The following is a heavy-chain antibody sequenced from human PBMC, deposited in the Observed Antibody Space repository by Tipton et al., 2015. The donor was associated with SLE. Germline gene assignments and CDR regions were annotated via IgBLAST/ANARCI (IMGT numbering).Heavy chain of an antibody. Sequence: TLSLNCTVSGYSISSGYYWGWIRQPPGKGLEWIGSIYHSGSTYYNPSLKSRVTISVDTSKNQFSLKLSSVTAADTAVYYCARAFSTMVRGAKWGAFDIWGQGTMVTVSS. CDR1: GYSISSGYY. D-gene: IGHD3-10*01. CDR2: IYHSGST. J-gene: IGHJ3*02. V-gene: IGHV4-38-2*02. CDR3: ARAFSTMVRGAKWGAFDI.